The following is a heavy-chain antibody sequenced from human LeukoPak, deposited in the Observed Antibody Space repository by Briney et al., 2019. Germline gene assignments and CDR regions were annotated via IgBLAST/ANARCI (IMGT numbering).Heavy chain of an antibody. CDR2: IYSGGST. CDR1: GFTVSSNY. V-gene: IGHV3-66*01. Sequence: PGGSLRLSCAASGFTVSSNYMSWGRQAPGKGLEWVSVIYSGGSTYYADSVKGRFTISRDNSKNTLYLQMNSLRVEDTAVYYCAGGLIQLWLLDYWGQGTLVTVSS. D-gene: IGHD5-18*01. CDR3: AGGLIQLWLLDY. J-gene: IGHJ4*02.